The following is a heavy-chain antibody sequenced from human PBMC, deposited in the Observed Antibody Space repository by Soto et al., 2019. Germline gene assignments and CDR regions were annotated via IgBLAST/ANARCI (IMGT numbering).Heavy chain of an antibody. V-gene: IGHV3-23*01. D-gene: IGHD3-3*01. CDR1: GFTFSSYA. CDR3: AKGASDFWSGYYSHDAFDI. Sequence: GGSLRLSCAASGFTFSSYAMSWVRQAPGKGLEWVSAISGSGGSTYYADSVKGRFTISRDNSKNTLYLQMNSLRAEDTAVYYCAKGASDFWSGYYSHDAFDIWGQGTMVTVS. J-gene: IGHJ3*02. CDR2: ISGSGGST.